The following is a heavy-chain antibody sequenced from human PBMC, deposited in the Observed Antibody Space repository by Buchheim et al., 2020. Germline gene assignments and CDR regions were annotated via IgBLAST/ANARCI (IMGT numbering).Heavy chain of an antibody. J-gene: IGHJ4*02. V-gene: IGHV4-59*01. D-gene: IGHD1-26*01. Sequence: QVQLQESGPGLVKPSETLSLTCTVSGGSINNYYWSWIRQPPGKGLEWIGYIYYTGNTNYNPSLKSRVTISLDTSKTQFSLKLSPVTAADTAVYYCARESGSRSWVDYWGQGTL. CDR2: IYYTGNT. CDR3: ARESGSRSWVDY. CDR1: GGSINNYY.